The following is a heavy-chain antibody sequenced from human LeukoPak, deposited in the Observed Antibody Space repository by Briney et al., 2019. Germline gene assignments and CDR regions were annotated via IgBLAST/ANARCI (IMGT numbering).Heavy chain of an antibody. V-gene: IGHV3-7*01. Sequence: GGSLRLSCAASGFTFSSYWMSWVRQAPGKGLEWVANIKQDGSEKYYVDSVKGRFTISRDNAKNSLYLQMNSLRAEDTAVYYCASDTTNYDSSGYADAFDIWGQGTMVTVSS. CDR2: IKQDGSEK. J-gene: IGHJ3*02. CDR1: GFTFSSYW. CDR3: ASDTTNYDSSGYADAFDI. D-gene: IGHD3-22*01.